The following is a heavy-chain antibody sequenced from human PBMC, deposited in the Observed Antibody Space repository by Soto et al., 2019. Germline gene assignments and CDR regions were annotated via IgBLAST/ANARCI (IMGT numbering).Heavy chain of an antibody. CDR2: IYYSGST. D-gene: IGHD3-10*01. Sequence: SETLSLTCTVSGGSISSYYWSWIRQPPGKGLEWIGYIYYSGSTNYNPSLKSRVTISVDTSKNQFSLKLSSVTAADTAVYYWARFGAEIYYYYGMDVWGQGTTVTVSS. CDR3: ARFGAEIYYYYGMDV. CDR1: GGSISSYY. V-gene: IGHV4-59*01. J-gene: IGHJ6*02.